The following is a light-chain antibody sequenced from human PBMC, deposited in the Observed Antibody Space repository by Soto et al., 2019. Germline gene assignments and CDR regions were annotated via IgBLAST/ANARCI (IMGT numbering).Light chain of an antibody. J-gene: IGKJ4*01. CDR1: QSVSSN. CDR2: GAS. Sequence: EIVMTQSPATLSVSPGERATLSCRASQSVSSNLAWYQQKPGQAPRLLIYGASTRATGIPARFSGSGSGTEFTLTISILQSEDFAVYYCQQYNNWRPRTFGGGTKVEIK. CDR3: QQYNNWRPRT. V-gene: IGKV3-15*01.